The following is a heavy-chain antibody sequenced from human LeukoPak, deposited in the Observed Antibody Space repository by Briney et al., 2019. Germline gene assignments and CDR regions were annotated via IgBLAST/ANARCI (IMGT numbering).Heavy chain of an antibody. CDR3: AKAYYYGSGSFRSYYYYYMDV. Sequence: GGSLRLSCAASGFTFSSYWMSWVRQAPGKGLEWVAFIRYDGSNKYYADSVKGRFTISRDNSKNTLYLQMNSLRAEDTAVYYCAKAYYYGSGSFRSYYYYYMDVWGKGTTVTISS. CDR2: IRYDGSNK. CDR1: GFTFSSYW. D-gene: IGHD3-10*01. V-gene: IGHV3-30*02. J-gene: IGHJ6*03.